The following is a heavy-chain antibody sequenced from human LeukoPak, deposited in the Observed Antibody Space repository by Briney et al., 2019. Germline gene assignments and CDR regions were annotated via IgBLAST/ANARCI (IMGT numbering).Heavy chain of an antibody. V-gene: IGHV3-NL1*01. J-gene: IGHJ4*02. CDR2: IYSGGST. D-gene: IGHD4-17*01. CDR1: GFTFSSYG. CDR3: ARKYDYGDYFDY. Sequence: GGSLRLSCAASGFTFSSYGMHWVRQAPGKGLEWVSVIYSGGSTYYADSVKGRFTISRDNSKNTLYLQMNSLRAEDTAVYYCARKYDYGDYFDYWGQGTLVTVSS.